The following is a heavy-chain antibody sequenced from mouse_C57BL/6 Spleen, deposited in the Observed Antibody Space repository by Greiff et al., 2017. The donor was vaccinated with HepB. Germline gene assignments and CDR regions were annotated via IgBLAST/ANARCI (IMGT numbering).Heavy chain of an antibody. CDR2: IYPGNSDT. J-gene: IGHJ4*01. CDR1: GYTFTSYW. CDR3: STVVAPYYYAMDY. Sequence: VQLKESGTVLARPGASVKMSCKTSGYTFTSYWMHWVKQRPGQGLEWIGAIYPGNSDTSYNQKFKGKAKLTAVTSASTAYMVLSSLTNEDSAVYYCSTVVAPYYYAMDYWGQGTSVTVSS. V-gene: IGHV1-5*01. D-gene: IGHD1-1*01.